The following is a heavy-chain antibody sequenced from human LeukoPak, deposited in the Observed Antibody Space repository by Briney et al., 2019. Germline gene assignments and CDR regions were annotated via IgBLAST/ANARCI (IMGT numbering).Heavy chain of an antibody. CDR2: IYSGGST. D-gene: IGHD6-6*01. CDR1: GFTVSSNY. V-gene: IGHV3-53*05. J-gene: IGHJ4*02. CDR3: AKVGAARIYFDY. Sequence: GGSLRLSCAASGFTVSSNYMSWVRQAPGKGLEWVSVIYSGGSTYYADSVKGRFTISRDNSKNTLYLQMNSLRAEDTAVYYCAKVGAARIYFDYWGQGTLVTVSS.